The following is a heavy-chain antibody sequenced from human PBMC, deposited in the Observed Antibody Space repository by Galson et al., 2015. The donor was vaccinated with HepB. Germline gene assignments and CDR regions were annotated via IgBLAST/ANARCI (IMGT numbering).Heavy chain of an antibody. J-gene: IGHJ3*02. Sequence: SVKVSCQASGYTFTRTGISRVRQAPGQGPECMGCISANSGNTNYSQKIQVRITKTTETSTSTAYMELRSLTSADTALYYCARDVRYAFEMWGQGTMVTVSS. D-gene: IGHD3-10*02. CDR3: ARDVRYAFEM. CDR2: ISANSGNT. CDR1: GYTFTRTG. V-gene: IGHV1-18*01.